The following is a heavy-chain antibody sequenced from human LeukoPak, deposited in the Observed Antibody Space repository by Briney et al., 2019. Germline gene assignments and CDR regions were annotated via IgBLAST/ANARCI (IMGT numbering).Heavy chain of an antibody. Sequence: SETLSLTCAVYGGSFSGYYWSWIRQPPGKGLEWIGEINHSGSTNYNPSLKSRVTISVDTSKNQFSLKLSSVTAADTAVYYCAQWLADAFDIWGQGTMVTVSS. CDR2: INHSGST. D-gene: IGHD6-19*01. CDR1: GGSFSGYY. V-gene: IGHV4-34*01. CDR3: AQWLADAFDI. J-gene: IGHJ3*02.